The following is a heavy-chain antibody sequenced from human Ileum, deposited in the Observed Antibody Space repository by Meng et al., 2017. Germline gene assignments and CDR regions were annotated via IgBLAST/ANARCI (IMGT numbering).Heavy chain of an antibody. D-gene: IGHD1-26*01. V-gene: IGHV4-61*02. J-gene: IGHJ4*02. CDR1: GGSISSDGSY. CDR2: ISASAYT. Sequence: SETLSLTCTVAGGSISSDGSYWSWIRQPAGKGLEYIGRISASAYTNYSPSLKSRVSTSLDVSKNQFSLNLTSMTAADTAVYYCVRGLLVGSTGYYFDSWGQGTLVTVSS. CDR3: VRGLLVGSTGYYFDS.